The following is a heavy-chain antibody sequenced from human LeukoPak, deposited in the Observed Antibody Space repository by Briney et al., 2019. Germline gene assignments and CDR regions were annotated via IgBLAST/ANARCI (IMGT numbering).Heavy chain of an antibody. CDR1: GYSFTDYW. J-gene: IGHJ4*02. Sequence: GESLKISCKGSGYSFTDYWIGWVRQLPGKGLEWMGIIYPGDSDTRYSPSFQGQVTISADKSINTAYLQWSSLKASDTAMYYCARHTVESGDYWGQGTLVTVSS. D-gene: IGHD1-1*01. CDR3: ARHTVESGDY. V-gene: IGHV5-51*01. CDR2: IYPGDSDT.